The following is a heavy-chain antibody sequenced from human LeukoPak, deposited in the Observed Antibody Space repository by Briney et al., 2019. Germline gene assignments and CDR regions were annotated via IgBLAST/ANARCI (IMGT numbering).Heavy chain of an antibody. V-gene: IGHV3-30-3*01. Sequence: SGGSLRLSCAASGFTFSGYAMHWVRQAPGKRLEWVAVISHDGSNKYYADSVEGRFTISRDNSKNTLYLQMNSLRAEGTAVYYRARDGYCSGGSCYSTGWFDPWGQGTLVTVSS. D-gene: IGHD2-15*01. J-gene: IGHJ5*02. CDR2: ISHDGSNK. CDR3: ARDGYCSGGSCYSTGWFDP. CDR1: GFTFSGYA.